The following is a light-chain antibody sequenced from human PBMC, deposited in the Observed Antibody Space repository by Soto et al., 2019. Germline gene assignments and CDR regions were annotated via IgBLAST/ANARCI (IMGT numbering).Light chain of an antibody. CDR1: QSVSSSY. V-gene: IGKV3-20*01. J-gene: IGKJ2*01. Sequence: EIVLTQSPGTLSLSPGERATLSCRASQSVSSSYLAWYQQKPGQAPSLLLYDASSRATGIPDRFSGSGSGTDFTLTISRLEPEDFAVYYCQQCGSSPPKYTFGQGTKLEIK. CDR2: DAS. CDR3: QQCGSSPPKYT.